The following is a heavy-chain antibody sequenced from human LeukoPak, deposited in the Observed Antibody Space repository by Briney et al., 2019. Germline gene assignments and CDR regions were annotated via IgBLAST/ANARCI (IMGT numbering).Heavy chain of an antibody. J-gene: IGHJ3*02. V-gene: IGHV4-39*01. CDR2: IYYSGST. CDR1: GGSISSSSYY. CDR3: ARGGYGYSYGYNPDAFDN. D-gene: IGHD5-18*01. Sequence: SETLSLTCTVSGGSISSSSYYWGWIRQPPGKGLEWIGSIYYSGSTYYNPSLKSRVTISVDTSKNQFSLKLSSVTAADTAVYYCARGGYGYSYGYNPDAFDNWGQGTMVTVSS.